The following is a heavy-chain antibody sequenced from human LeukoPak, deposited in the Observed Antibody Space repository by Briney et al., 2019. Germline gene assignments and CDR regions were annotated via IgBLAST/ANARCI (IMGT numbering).Heavy chain of an antibody. CDR2: ISSSGSTI. D-gene: IGHD2-15*01. V-gene: IGHV3-48*03. J-gene: IGHJ3*02. CDR3: ASLDIVVVVAATHDAFDI. Sequence: GGSLRLSCAASGFTFSSYEMNWVRQAPGKGLEWVSYISSSGSTIYYADSVKGRFTISRDNAKNPLYLQMNSLRAEDTAVYYCASLDIVVVVAATHDAFDIWGQGTMVTVSS. CDR1: GFTFSSYE.